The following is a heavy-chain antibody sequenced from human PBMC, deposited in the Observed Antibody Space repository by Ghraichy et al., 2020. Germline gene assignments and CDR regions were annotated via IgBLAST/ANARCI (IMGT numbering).Heavy chain of an antibody. Sequence: LSLTCAASGFTFSSYWMSWVRQAPGKGLEWVANIKQDGSEKYYVDSVKGRFTISRDNAKNSLYLQMNSLRAEDTAVYYCARGGRSIAAAGTRYYGMDVWGQGTTVTVSS. D-gene: IGHD6-13*01. CDR1: GFTFSSYW. V-gene: IGHV3-7*03. CDR3: ARGGRSIAAAGTRYYGMDV. J-gene: IGHJ6*02. CDR2: IKQDGSEK.